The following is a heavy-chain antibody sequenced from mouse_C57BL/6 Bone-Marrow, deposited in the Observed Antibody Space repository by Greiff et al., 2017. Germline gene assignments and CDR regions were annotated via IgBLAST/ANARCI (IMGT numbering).Heavy chain of an antibody. V-gene: IGHV1-15*01. J-gene: IGHJ2*01. D-gene: IGHD2-2*01. CDR3: TREEIYYGYLPFDY. CDR2: IDPETGGT. CDR1: GYTFTDYE. Sequence: VQLQQSGAELVRPGASVTLSCKASGYTFTDYEMHWVKQTPVHGLEWIGAIDPETGGTAYNQTFKGKAILTADKSSSTAYMELRSLTSEDSAVYYCTREEIYYGYLPFDYWGQGTTLTVSS.